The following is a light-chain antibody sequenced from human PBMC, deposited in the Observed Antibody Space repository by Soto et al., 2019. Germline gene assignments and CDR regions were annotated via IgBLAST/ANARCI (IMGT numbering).Light chain of an antibody. CDR1: QSVTSSY. CDR3: QQYNNWPPIT. CDR2: DAS. J-gene: IGKJ5*01. V-gene: IGKV3D-15*01. Sequence: EIVLTQSPGTLSLSPGERATLSCRASQSVTSSYLAWWQQKPGQPPRLLIYDASTRATDIPARFSGSGSGTEFTLTISGLQSEDFAVYYCQQYNNWPPITFGQGTRLEIK.